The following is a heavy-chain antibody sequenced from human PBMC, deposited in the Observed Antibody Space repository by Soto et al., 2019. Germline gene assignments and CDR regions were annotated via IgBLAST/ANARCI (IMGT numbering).Heavy chain of an antibody. D-gene: IGHD2-21*01. J-gene: IGHJ4*02. CDR3: ARGGGGGLFEH. CDR1: VCPFSDYY. CDR2: ISPKSTYR. Sequence: XGSLRLSCATSVCPFSDYYMSCIRQSPGKWLEWLSHISPKSTYRNYADSVKGRFTISRDNTKSSLFLQMNSLGVEDTAVYYCARGGGGGLFEHWGQGVWVIVSS. V-gene: IGHV3-11*06.